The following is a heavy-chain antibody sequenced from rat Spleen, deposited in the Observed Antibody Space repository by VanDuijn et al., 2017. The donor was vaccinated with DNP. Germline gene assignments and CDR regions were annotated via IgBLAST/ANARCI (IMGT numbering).Heavy chain of an antibody. D-gene: IGHD1-1*01. J-gene: IGHJ2*01. CDR2: ISYDGTRT. CDR3: TRRDSSLLLHGFFDY. Sequence: EVQLVESGGGLVQPGRSMKLSCAASGFTFSNYDMAWVRQAPKKGLEWVATISYDGTRTYYRDSVKGRFTISRDNARSILYLQMDSLGSEDTATYYCTRRDSSLLLHGFFDYWGQGVMVTVSS. CDR1: GFTFSNYD. V-gene: IGHV5-7*01.